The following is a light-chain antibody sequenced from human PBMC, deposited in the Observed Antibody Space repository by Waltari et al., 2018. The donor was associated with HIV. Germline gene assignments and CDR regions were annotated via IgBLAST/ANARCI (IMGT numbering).Light chain of an antibody. CDR2: AAS. V-gene: IGKV1-16*02. CDR1: PGINNY. Sequence: DIKLTQSPSPLRASVGDRLTLTCRVSPGINNYLAWFQQQPGKAPKSLIYAASSLQSGVPSKFSGIGSGTEFTLNISSLQPEDSATYYCQQYNSYPITFGQGTRLEIK. J-gene: IGKJ5*01. CDR3: QQYNSYPIT.